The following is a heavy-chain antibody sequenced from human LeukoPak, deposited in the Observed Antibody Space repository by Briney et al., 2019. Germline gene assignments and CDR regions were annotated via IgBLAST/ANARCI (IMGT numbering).Heavy chain of an antibody. CDR2: INHSGST. J-gene: IGHJ5*02. Sequence: SETLSLTCAVYGGSFSGYYWSWIRQPPGKGLEWIGEINHSGSTNYNPSLKGRVTISVDTSKNQFSLKLSSVTAADTAVYYCARSWVSSSWYFWFDPWGQGTLVTVSS. V-gene: IGHV4-34*01. CDR3: ARSWVSSSWYFWFDP. CDR1: GGSFSGYY. D-gene: IGHD6-13*01.